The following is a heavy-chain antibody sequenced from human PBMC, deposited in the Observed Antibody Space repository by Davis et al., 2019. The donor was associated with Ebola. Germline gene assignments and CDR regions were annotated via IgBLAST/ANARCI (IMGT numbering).Heavy chain of an antibody. J-gene: IGHJ4*02. CDR2: ISADGTNK. Sequence: GGSLRLSCAASGFTSAMHWVRQATGKGLEWVAFISADGTNKYYTDSVKGRFTISRDNSKNTVYLQMNSLRVEDTAVYYCARGLWDYYGSGLPKYFDIWGQGTSVTVAS. D-gene: IGHD3-10*01. CDR3: ARGLWDYYGSGLPKYFDI. V-gene: IGHV3-30*19. CDR1: GFTSA.